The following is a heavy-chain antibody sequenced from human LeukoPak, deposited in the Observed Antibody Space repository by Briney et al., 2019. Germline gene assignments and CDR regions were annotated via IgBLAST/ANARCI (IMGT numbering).Heavy chain of an antibody. CDR2: IYYSGST. J-gene: IGHJ4*02. CDR3: AGELWYNY. Sequence: SETLSLTCTASGGSISSSSYYWGWIRQPPGTGLEWIGSIYYSGSTYYNPSLKSRVTISVDTSKNQFSLKLSSVTAADTAVYYCAGELWYNYWGQGTLVTVSS. CDR1: GGSISSSSYY. D-gene: IGHD5-18*01. V-gene: IGHV4-39*01.